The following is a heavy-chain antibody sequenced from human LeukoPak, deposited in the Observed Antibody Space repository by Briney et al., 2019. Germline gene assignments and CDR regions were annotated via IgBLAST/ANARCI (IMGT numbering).Heavy chain of an antibody. CDR3: ARDSDWILFDY. Sequence: PGGSLRLSWAASGFTVNTYWMHWVRQAPGGGLVWVARVNREGTTTAYADSVTGRFIISRDNSKNTLYLQMNNLRDEDTAVYYCARDSDWILFDYWGQGTPVTVSS. CDR1: GFTVNTYW. D-gene: IGHD2-2*03. CDR2: VNREGTTT. J-gene: IGHJ4*02. V-gene: IGHV3-74*03.